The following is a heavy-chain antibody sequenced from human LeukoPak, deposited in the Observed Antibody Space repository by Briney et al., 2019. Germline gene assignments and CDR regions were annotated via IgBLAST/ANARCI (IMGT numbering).Heavy chain of an antibody. CDR2: ISYDGSNK. CDR3: ASMAIEDY. J-gene: IGHJ4*02. CDR1: GFTFSSYG. D-gene: IGHD3-10*01. V-gene: IGHV3-30*03. Sequence: PGGSLRLSCAASGFTFSSYGMHWVRQAPGKGLEWVAVISYDGSNKYYADSVKGRFTISRDNSKNTLYLQMNSLRAEDTAVYYCASMAIEDYWGQGTLVTVSS.